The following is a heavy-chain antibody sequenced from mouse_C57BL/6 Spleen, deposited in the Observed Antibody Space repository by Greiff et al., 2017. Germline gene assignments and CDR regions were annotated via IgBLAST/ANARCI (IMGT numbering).Heavy chain of an antibody. V-gene: IGHV1-61*01. CDR2: IYPSDSET. CDR3: ARWRSSSGYFDY. Sequence: QVQLQESGAELVRPGSSVKLSCKASGYTFTSYWMDWVKQRPGQGLEWIGNIYPSDSETHYNQKFKDKATLTVDKSSSTAYMQLSSLTSEDSAVYYCARWRSSSGYFDYWGQGTTLTVSS. J-gene: IGHJ2*01. CDR1: GYTFTSYW. D-gene: IGHD3-2*02.